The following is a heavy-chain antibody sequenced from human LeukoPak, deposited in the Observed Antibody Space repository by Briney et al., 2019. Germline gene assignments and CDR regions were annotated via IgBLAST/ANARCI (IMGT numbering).Heavy chain of an antibody. D-gene: IGHD3-16*02. CDR2: IYHSGST. J-gene: IGHJ4*02. V-gene: IGHV4-30-2*01. Sequence: SQTLSLTCAVSGGSISSGGYSWSWIRQPPGKGLEWIGYIYHSGSTYYNPSLKSRVTISVDRSKNQFSLKLSSVTAADTAVYYCASLYDYVWGSYRYDYWGQGTLVTVSS. CDR1: GGSISSGGYS. CDR3: ASLYDYVWGSYRYDY.